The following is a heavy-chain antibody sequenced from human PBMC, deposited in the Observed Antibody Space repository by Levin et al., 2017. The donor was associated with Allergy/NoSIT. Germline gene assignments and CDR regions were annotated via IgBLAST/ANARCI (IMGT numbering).Heavy chain of an antibody. CDR3: AKKQAGTTGFSFDV. D-gene: IGHD6-19*01. J-gene: IGHJ3*01. V-gene: IGHV3-23*01. CDR2: ITGGGSDT. CDR1: GFAFGDYA. Sequence: PGGSLRLSCAASGFAFGDYAMTWVRQAPGKGLEWVSDITGGGSDTWYGDSVKGRFTVSRDNSNDMLYLELNSLRVEDTGIYYCAKKQAGTTGFSFDVWGQGTTVTVSS.